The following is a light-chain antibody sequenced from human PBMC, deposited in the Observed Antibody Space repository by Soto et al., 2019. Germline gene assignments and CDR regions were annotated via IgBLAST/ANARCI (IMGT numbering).Light chain of an antibody. V-gene: IGKV1-12*01. CDR2: AAS. CDR3: QQGHSFPLT. J-gene: IGKJ4*01. CDR1: QGIDSW. Sequence: DIQMTQSPSSVSASIGDRVTITCRASQGIDSWLAWYQQKPRKAPKLLISAASSLQSGVPSRFSGSGSGTYFTLTISSLQPDDFATYYCQQGHSFPLTFGGGTKIEI.